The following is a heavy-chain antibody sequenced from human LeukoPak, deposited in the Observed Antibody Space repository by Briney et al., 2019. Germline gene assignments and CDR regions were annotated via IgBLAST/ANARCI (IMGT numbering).Heavy chain of an antibody. CDR1: GGSISSSSYY. CDR2: IYYSGST. CDR3: ARDTVPAARNYYYGMDV. D-gene: IGHD2-2*01. Sequence: SETLSLTCTVSGGSISSSSYYWGWIRQPPGKGLEWIGGIYYSGSTYYNPSLKSRVTISVDTSKNHFSLNLSSVTAADTAVYYCARDTVPAARNYYYGMDVWGQGTTVTVSS. V-gene: IGHV4-39*07. J-gene: IGHJ6*02.